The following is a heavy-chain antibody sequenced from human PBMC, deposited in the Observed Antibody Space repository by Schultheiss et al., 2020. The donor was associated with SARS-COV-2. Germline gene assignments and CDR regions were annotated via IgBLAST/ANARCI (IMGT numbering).Heavy chain of an antibody. V-gene: IGHV1-2*02. CDR1: GYTFTGYY. CDR2: INPNSGGT. CDR3: ARADYGSGSYRNDY. Sequence: ASVKVSCKASGYTFTGYYMHWVRQAPGQGLEWMGWINPNSGGTNYAQKFQGRVTMTRDTSISTAYMELSRLRSDDTAVYYCARADYGSGSYRNDYWGQGTLVTVSS. D-gene: IGHD3-10*01. J-gene: IGHJ4*02.